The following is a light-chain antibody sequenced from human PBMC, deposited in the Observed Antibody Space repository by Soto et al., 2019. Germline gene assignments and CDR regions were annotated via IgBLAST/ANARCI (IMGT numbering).Light chain of an antibody. CDR3: QQSYSTPRT. J-gene: IGKJ1*01. V-gene: IGKV1-39*01. CDR1: QSIYNY. CDR2: AAS. Sequence: DIQMTQSPSSLSASVGDRVTITCRASQSIYNYLNWYQQKPGKAPQLLIFAASSLQSGVPSRFSGSESGTDFTLTISSLQPEDFATYYCQQSYSTPRTFGKGTKADIK.